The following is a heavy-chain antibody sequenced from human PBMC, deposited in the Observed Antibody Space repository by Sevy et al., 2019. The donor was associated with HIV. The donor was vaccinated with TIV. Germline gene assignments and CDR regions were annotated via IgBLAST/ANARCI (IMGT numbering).Heavy chain of an antibody. D-gene: IGHD5-18*01. CDR3: AKDQGGYSYGLPGYYYYGMDV. CDR2: ISYDGSNK. J-gene: IGHJ6*02. CDR1: GSTFSSYG. Sequence: GESLKISCADSGSTFSSYGMHWVRQAPGKGLEWVAVISYDGSNKYYADSVKGRFTISRDNSKNTLSLQMDSLRAEDTAVYYCAKDQGGYSYGLPGYYYYGMDVWGQGTTVTVSS. V-gene: IGHV3-30*18.